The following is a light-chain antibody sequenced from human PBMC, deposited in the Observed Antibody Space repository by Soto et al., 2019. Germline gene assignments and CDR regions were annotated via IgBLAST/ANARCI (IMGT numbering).Light chain of an antibody. CDR1: QIVSSNY. CDR3: QQYGDYNSPRYS. J-gene: IGKJ2*03. Sequence: EIVLTQSPGTLSLSPGDRVTLSCRASQIVSSNYFAWYQQKPGQPPRLLIYATSSRSTGIPDRFSGSGSGRNFTLTISILEPEDFAMYYCQQYGDYNSPRYSFGQGTRLEI. CDR2: ATS. V-gene: IGKV3-20*01.